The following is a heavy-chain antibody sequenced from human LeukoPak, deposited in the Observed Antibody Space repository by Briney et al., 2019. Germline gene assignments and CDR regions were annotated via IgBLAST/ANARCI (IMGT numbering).Heavy chain of an antibody. CDR1: GGALTSGGYS. CDR2: IYDRGPT. CDR3: ARSRQGSGLLNY. Sequence: SETLSLTCTVSGGALTSGGYSWNWIRQPPGKGLEWIGCIYDRGPTYYNPSLKSRITISVDRPKNQFFLNVTSVTAADTAVYYCARSRQGSGLLNYWGQGNLVAVSS. D-gene: IGHD3-10*01. J-gene: IGHJ4*02. V-gene: IGHV4-30-2*01.